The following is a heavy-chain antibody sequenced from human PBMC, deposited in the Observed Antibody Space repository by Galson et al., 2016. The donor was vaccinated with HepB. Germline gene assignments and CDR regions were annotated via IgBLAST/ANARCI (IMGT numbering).Heavy chain of an antibody. CDR1: GFSLNSYGVG. Sequence: PALVKPTQTLTLTCTVSGFSLNSYGVGVAWIRQPPGEAPEWLGAVYWADDYRYSPPLKSRKTITRDSSRDQVILTLTNMDPVDSATYYCAYTSARYTTNWYPNWLDPWGQGTLVTVSS. CDR2: VYWADDY. J-gene: IGHJ5*02. CDR3: AYTSARYTTNWYPNWLDP. V-gene: IGHV2-5*02. D-gene: IGHD7-27*01.